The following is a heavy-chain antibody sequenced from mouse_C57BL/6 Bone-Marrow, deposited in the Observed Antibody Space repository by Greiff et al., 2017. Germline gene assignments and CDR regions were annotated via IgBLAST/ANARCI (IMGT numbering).Heavy chain of an antibody. CDR1: GYTFTDYE. D-gene: IGHD1-1*01. CDR2: IDPETGGT. V-gene: IGHV1-15*01. J-gene: IGHJ1*03. CDR3: TRDYYGSRWYCDV. Sequence: QVQLQQSGAELVRPGASVTLSCKASGYTFTDYEMHWVKQTPVHGLEWIGAIDPETGGTAYNQKFKGKAILTADKSSSTAYMELRSLTSEDSAVYYCTRDYYGSRWYCDVWGTGTTVTVSS.